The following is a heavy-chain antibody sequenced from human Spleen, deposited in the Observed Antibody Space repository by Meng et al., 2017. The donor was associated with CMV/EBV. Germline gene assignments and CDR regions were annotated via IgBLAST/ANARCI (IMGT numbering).Heavy chain of an antibody. CDR1: GFTFSSYS. CDR2: ISSSSSYI. Sequence: GSLRLSCAASGFTFSSYSMNWVRQAPGKGLEWVSSISSSSSYIYYADSVKGRFTISRDNSKNTLYLQMNSLRAEDTAVYYCAKDIELRYFDWLYGDGAFDIWGQGTMVTVSS. J-gene: IGHJ3*02. D-gene: IGHD3-9*01. V-gene: IGHV3-21*04. CDR3: AKDIELRYFDWLYGDGAFDI.